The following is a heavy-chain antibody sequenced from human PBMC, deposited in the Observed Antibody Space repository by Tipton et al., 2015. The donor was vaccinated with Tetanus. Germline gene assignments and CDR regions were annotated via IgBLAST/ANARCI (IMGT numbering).Heavy chain of an antibody. CDR2: LYDNGRT. J-gene: IGHJ4*02. CDR3: ARDPWLDY. Sequence: TLSLTCAVSGESFSGFYWHWIRQPPGKGLEWIGYLYDNGRTKYNPSLNSRVTISVDTPKKQLSLKLTSVTAADTAVYYCARDPWLDYWGQGTLVTVSS. V-gene: IGHV4-59*01. CDR1: GESFSGFY.